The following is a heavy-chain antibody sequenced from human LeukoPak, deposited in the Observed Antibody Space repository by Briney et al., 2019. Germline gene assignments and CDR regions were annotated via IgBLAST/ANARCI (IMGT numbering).Heavy chain of an antibody. Sequence: ASVKVSCKASGYTFTSYGISWVRQAPGQGLEWMGWISAYNGNTNYAQKLQGRVTMTTDTSTSTAYMELSSLRSEDTAVYYCARNYGDYGYFDYWGQGTLVTVSS. CDR3: ARNYGDYGYFDY. CDR2: ISAYNGNT. J-gene: IGHJ4*02. V-gene: IGHV1-18*01. CDR1: GYTFTSYG. D-gene: IGHD4-17*01.